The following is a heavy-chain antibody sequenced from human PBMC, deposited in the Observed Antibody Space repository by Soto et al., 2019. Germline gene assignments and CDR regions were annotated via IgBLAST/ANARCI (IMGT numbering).Heavy chain of an antibody. CDR2: IYHSGST. J-gene: IGHJ3*02. CDR3: ARERVDGDAGIDAFDI. CDR1: SGSISSSNW. V-gene: IGHV4-4*02. Sequence: QVQLQESGPGLVKPSGTLSLTCAVSSGSISSSNWWSWVRQPPGKGLEWIGEIYHSGSTNYNPSLKSRVTISVDKSKNQYSLKLSSVTAADTAVYYCARERVDGDAGIDAFDIWGQGTMVTVSS. D-gene: IGHD4-17*01.